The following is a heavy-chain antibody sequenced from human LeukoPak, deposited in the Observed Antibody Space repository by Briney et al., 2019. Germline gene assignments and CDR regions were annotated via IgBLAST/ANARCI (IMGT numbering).Heavy chain of an antibody. V-gene: IGHV4-39*02. CDR2: IYYSGST. Sequence: SETLSLTCTVSGGSISSSSYYWGWIRQPPGKGLEWIGSIYYSGSTYYNPSLKSRVTISVDTSKNQFSLKLSSVTAADTAVYYCARDKGYPALEYYFDYWGQGTLVTVSS. J-gene: IGHJ4*02. D-gene: IGHD2-15*01. CDR1: GGSISSSSYY. CDR3: ARDKGYPALEYYFDY.